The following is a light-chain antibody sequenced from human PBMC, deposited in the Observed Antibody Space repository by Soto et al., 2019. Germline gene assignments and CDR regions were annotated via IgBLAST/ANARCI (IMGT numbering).Light chain of an antibody. CDR2: EGS. Sequence: QSVLTQPASVSGSPGQSITISCTGTNSDVGSYNFVSWYQQHPGKAPKVIIYEGSKRPSGVSNRFSGSKSGNTASLTISGLQAEDEAVYYCCSYAGSSTYVFGTGTKVTVL. V-gene: IGLV2-23*01. CDR1: NSDVGSYNF. J-gene: IGLJ1*01. CDR3: CSYAGSSTYV.